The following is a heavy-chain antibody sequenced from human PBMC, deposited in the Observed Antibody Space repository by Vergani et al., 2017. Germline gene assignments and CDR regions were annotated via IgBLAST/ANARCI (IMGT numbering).Heavy chain of an antibody. CDR1: GFTFSGSA. Sequence: VESGGGLVQPGGSLKLSCAASGFTFSGSAMHWVRQASGKGLEWVGRIRSKANSYATAYAASVKGRFTISRDDSKNTAYLQMNSLKTEDTAVYYCTSLYYYDSSGYSGYWSQGTLVTVSS. CDR2: IRSKANSYAT. D-gene: IGHD3-22*01. CDR3: TSLYYYDSSGYSGY. J-gene: IGHJ4*02. V-gene: IGHV3-73*01.